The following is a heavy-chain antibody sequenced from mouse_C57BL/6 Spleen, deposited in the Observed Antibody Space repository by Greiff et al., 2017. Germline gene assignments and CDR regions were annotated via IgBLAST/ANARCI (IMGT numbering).Heavy chain of an antibody. CDR1: GYAFSSSW. Sequence: QVQLQQSGPELVKPGASVKISCKASGYAFSSSWMNWVKQRPGKGLEWIGRIYPGDGDTNYNGKFKGKATLTADKSSSTAYMQLSSLTSEDSAVYFCARGGNYGYFDVWGTGTTVTVSS. CDR2: IYPGDGDT. J-gene: IGHJ1*03. CDR3: ARGGNYGYFDV. D-gene: IGHD2-1*01. V-gene: IGHV1-82*01.